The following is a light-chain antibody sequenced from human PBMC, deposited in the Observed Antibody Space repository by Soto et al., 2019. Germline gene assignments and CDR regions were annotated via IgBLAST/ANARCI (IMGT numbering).Light chain of an antibody. CDR1: SSNIGNNA. CDR3: AAWDDSLNGVV. V-gene: IGLV1-36*01. Sequence: QSVLTQPPSVSEAPRQRVTISCSGSSSNIGNNAVNWYQQLPGKAPKLLIYYDDLLPSWVSDRFSGSKSGTSASLAISGLQSEDEADYYCAAWDDSLNGVVFGIGTKVTVL. CDR2: YDD. J-gene: IGLJ1*01.